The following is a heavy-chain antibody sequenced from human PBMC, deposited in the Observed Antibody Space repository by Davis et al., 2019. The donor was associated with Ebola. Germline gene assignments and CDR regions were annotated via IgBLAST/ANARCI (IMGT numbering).Heavy chain of an antibody. Sequence: GGSLRLSCVASGFTFSSYAMHWVRQAPGKGLEYVSAISSNGGSTYYANSVKGRFTISRDNSKNTLYLQMGSLRAEDMAVYYCARVDSRRATGAPYDYWGQGTLVTVSS. V-gene: IGHV3-64*01. CDR1: GFTFSSYA. J-gene: IGHJ4*02. D-gene: IGHD3-22*01. CDR2: ISSNGGST. CDR3: ARVDSRRATGAPYDY.